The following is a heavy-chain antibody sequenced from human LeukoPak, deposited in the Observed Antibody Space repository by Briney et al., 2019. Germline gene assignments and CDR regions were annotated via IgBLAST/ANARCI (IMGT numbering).Heavy chain of an antibody. V-gene: IGHV1-46*01. Sequence: ASVKLSCKASGYTFTSYHMHWVRHAPGQGLAWMGIIFSDGGTKYAQTFQGRVTMTRDTSTATVYMELSSLRSEDTAVYYCAREPPGAYYFDFWGQGNPVTVSS. CDR3: AREPPGAYYFDF. CDR2: IFSDGGT. D-gene: IGHD1-14*01. CDR1: GYTFTSYH. J-gene: IGHJ4*02.